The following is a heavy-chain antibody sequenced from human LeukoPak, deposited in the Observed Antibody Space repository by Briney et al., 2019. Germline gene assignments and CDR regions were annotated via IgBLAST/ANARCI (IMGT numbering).Heavy chain of an antibody. Sequence: SETLSLTCTVSGGSISSSSYYWGWIRQPPGKGLEWIGSIYYSGSTYYNPSLKSRVTISVDTSKNQFSLKLSSVTAADTAVYYCARHRWHYRTQLDHRGQGTLVTVSS. CDR3: ARHRWHYRTQLDH. CDR1: GGSISSSSYY. CDR2: IYYSGST. V-gene: IGHV4-39*01. J-gene: IGHJ4*02. D-gene: IGHD1-14*01.